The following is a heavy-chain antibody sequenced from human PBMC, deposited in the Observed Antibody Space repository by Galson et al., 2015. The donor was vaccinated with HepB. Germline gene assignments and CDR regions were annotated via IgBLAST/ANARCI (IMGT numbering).Heavy chain of an antibody. CDR1: GYSFTTYA. J-gene: IGHJ6*02. D-gene: IGHD2-2*02. V-gene: IGHV1-3*01. Sequence: SVKVSCKASGYSFTTYAIHWVRQAPGQRLEWMGWINAGNGNTKYSQNFQGRVTLIRDTSASTAYMELRSLSSEDTAVYYCARDLYTRTFDYYYGMDVWGQGTTVTVSS. CDR2: INAGNGNT. CDR3: ARDLYTRTFDYYYGMDV.